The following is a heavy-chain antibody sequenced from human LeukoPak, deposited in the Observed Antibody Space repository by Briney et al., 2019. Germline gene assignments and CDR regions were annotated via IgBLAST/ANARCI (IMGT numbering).Heavy chain of an antibody. V-gene: IGHV4-39*01. Sequence: PSETLSLTCTVSGGSISSSSYYWGWIRQPPGKGLEGIGSIYYIGSTYYNPSLKSRVTISVDTSKNQFSLKLSSVTAADTAVYYCARANRGYSYGYDAFDIWGQGTMVTVSS. CDR2: IYYIGST. CDR1: GGSISSSSYY. CDR3: ARANRGYSYGYDAFDI. J-gene: IGHJ3*02. D-gene: IGHD5-18*01.